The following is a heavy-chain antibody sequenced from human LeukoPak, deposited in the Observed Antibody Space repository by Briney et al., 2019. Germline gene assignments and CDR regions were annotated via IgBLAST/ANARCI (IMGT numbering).Heavy chain of an antibody. CDR2: IKGDGIST. Sequence: GGSLRLSCAASGFDFSSNWMHWVRHAPGQGLVWVSRIKGDGISTNYADSVKGRFTISRDIAKNTLYLQMNSLRAEDTGVYCCAREGPDYYDFWSGYRDYWGQGTLVTVSS. CDR1: GFDFSSNW. D-gene: IGHD3-3*01. V-gene: IGHV3-74*01. J-gene: IGHJ4*02. CDR3: AREGPDYYDFWSGYRDY.